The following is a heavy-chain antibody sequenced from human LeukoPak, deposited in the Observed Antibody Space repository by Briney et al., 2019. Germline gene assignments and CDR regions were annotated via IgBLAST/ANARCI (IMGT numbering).Heavy chain of an antibody. CDR3: ARDLIGDYWYFDL. CDR1: GGSISSYY. V-gene: IGHV4-59*01. D-gene: IGHD4-17*01. J-gene: IGHJ2*01. Sequence: ASETLSLTCTVSGGSISSYYWSWIRQPPGKGLEWIGYIYYSGSTNYNPSLKSRVTISVDTSKNQFSLKLSSVTAADTAVYYCARDLIGDYWYFDLWGRGTLVTVSS. CDR2: IYYSGST.